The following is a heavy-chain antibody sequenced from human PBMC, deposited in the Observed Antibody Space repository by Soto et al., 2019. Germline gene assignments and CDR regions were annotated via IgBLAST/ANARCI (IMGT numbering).Heavy chain of an antibody. Sequence: GESLKISCKGSGYSFTSYWIAWVRQMPGKGLEWMGIIYLSESDTRYSPSFQGRVTISADKSISTAYLQWSSLKASYTAMYYCARYSSGWPYCFDYWGEGTRVTVSS. CDR1: GYSFTSYW. D-gene: IGHD6-19*01. CDR3: ARYSSGWPYCFDY. V-gene: IGHV5-51*01. CDR2: IYLSESDT. J-gene: IGHJ4*02.